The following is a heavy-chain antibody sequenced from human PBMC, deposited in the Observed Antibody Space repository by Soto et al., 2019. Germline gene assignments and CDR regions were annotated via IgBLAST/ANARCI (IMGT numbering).Heavy chain of an antibody. CDR2: IYYSGST. CDR1: GGSISSGGYY. D-gene: IGHD3-10*01. CDR3: ASTPSMVRGVAYFDY. V-gene: IGHV4-31*03. Sequence: SETLSLTCTVSGGSISSGGYYWSWIRQHPGKGLEWIGYIYYSGSTYYNPSLKSRVTISVDTSKNQFSLKLSSVTAADTAVYYCASTPSMVRGVAYFDYWGQGTLVTVSS. J-gene: IGHJ4*02.